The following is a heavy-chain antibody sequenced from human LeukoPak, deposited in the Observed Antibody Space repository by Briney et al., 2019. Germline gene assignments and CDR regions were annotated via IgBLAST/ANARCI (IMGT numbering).Heavy chain of an antibody. D-gene: IGHD2-8*01. CDR3: AKLGYCTNGVCPGSGDFDL. V-gene: IGHV4-39*01. CDR1: GGSISSYY. J-gene: IGHJ2*01. Sequence: PSETLSLTCTVSGGSISSYYWGWIRQPPGKGLEWIGSIYYSGSTYYNPSLKSRVTISVDTSKNQFSLKLSSVTAADTAVYYCAKLGYCTNGVCPGSGDFDLWGRGTLVTVSS. CDR2: IYYSGST.